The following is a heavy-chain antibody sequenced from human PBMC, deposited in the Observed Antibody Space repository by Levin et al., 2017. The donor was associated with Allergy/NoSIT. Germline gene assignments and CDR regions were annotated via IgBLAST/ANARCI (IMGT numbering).Heavy chain of an antibody. CDR2: ISYDGSNK. Sequence: GGSLRLSCAVSGFTFSSYGMHWVRQAPGKGLEWVAVISYDGSNKYYADSVKGRFTISRDNSKNTLYLQMNSLRAEDTAVYYCAVGPQGLVEIRGQALDYWGQGTLVTVSS. V-gene: IGHV3-30*03. J-gene: IGHJ4*02. D-gene: IGHD6-19*01. CDR1: GFTFSSYG. CDR3: AVGPQGLVEIRGQALDY.